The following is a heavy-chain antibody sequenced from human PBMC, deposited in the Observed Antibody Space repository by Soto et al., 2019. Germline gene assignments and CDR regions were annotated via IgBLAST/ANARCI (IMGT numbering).Heavy chain of an antibody. V-gene: IGHV1-18*01. J-gene: IGHJ6*02. CDR1: GYTFIRYG. Sequence: ASVKVSCKASGYTFIRYGITWVRQAPGQGLEWMGWISPYNDYTIYAQKLQGRVTMTTDTSTRTVYLDLRSLKSDDTAVYYCARGGYYDNTGGKLSHYVWAVGGQGTSVPVPS. CDR2: ISPYNDYT. D-gene: IGHD3-16*01. CDR3: ARGGYYDNTGGKLSHYVWAV.